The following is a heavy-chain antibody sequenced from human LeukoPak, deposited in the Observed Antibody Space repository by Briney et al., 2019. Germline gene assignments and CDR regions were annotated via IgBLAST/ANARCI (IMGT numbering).Heavy chain of an antibody. J-gene: IGHJ3*01. CDR2: IDPSDSYT. CDR3: VRLGELSALL. V-gene: IGHV5-10-1*01. CDR1: GYIFTSYW. Sequence: GASLLISCKGSGYIFTSYWISWGRQVPGKGLEWMGRIDPSDSYTNYSPSFQGHVTISADKSISTAYLQWSSLKASDTAMYYCVRLGELSALLWGQGTMVTVSS. D-gene: IGHD3-16*02.